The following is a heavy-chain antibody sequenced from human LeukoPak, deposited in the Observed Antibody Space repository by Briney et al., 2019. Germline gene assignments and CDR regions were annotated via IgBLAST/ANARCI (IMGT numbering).Heavy chain of an antibody. V-gene: IGHV5-51*07. Sequence: GESLKISCKGSGYSFTSHWIGWVHQMPGKGLEWMGIIYPGDSETRYSPSFQGQVTISADKSISTAYLQWSSLKASDTAMYYCARRYYYDSSGYYLAHDAFDIWGQGTMVTVSS. CDR1: GYSFTSHW. J-gene: IGHJ3*02. D-gene: IGHD3-22*01. CDR2: IYPGDSET. CDR3: ARRYYYDSSGYYLAHDAFDI.